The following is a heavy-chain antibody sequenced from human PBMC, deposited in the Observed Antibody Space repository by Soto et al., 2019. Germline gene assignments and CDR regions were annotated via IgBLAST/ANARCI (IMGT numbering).Heavy chain of an antibody. Sequence: SETLSLTCTVSGGSVSSGSYYWSWIRQPPGKGLEWIGYIYYSGSTNYNPSLKSRVTISVDTSKNQFSLKLSSVTAADTAVYYCARDSTVRKAYYYGMDVWGQGTTVTVS. J-gene: IGHJ6*02. CDR2: IYYSGST. CDR3: ARDSTVRKAYYYGMDV. D-gene: IGHD4-17*01. V-gene: IGHV4-61*01. CDR1: GGSVSSGSYY.